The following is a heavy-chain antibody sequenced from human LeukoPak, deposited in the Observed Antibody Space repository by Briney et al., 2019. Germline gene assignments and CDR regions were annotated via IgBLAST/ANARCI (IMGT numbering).Heavy chain of an antibody. V-gene: IGHV3-74*01. J-gene: IGHJ4*02. CDR1: GFTFSSHW. CDR2: INSDGSST. D-gene: IGHD3-22*01. CDR3: ARHHSSGYYRNYYFDY. Sequence: PGGSLRLSCAASGFTFSSHWMYWVRQGPGKGLVWVSRINSDGSSTSYADSVKGRFTVSRDNAKNSLYLQMNSLRAEDTAVYYCARHHSSGYYRNYYFDYWGQGTLVTVSS.